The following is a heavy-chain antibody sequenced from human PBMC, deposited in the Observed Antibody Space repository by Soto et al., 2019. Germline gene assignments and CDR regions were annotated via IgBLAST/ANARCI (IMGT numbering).Heavy chain of an antibody. CDR3: ARDNYGNFDY. Sequence: QVQLVESGGGVVQPGRSLRLSCAASGFTFSSYGMHWVRQAPAKGLERVAVIWYDGSNKYYAYSVKGRGTISRDNSKNTLSLQMNSLRAEDTAVYYCARDNYGNFDYWGQGTLVTFSS. V-gene: IGHV3-33*01. D-gene: IGHD4-17*01. CDR2: IWYDGSNK. J-gene: IGHJ4*02. CDR1: GFTFSSYG.